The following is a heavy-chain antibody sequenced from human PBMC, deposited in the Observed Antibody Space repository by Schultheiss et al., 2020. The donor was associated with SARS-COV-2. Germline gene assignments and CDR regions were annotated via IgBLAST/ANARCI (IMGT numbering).Heavy chain of an antibody. CDR2: ISSSGSTI. Sequence: GGSLRLSCAASGFTFSSYGMHWVRQAPGKGLEWVSYISSSGSTIYYADSVKGRFTISRDNAKNSLYLQMNSLRAEDTAVYYCARDPQQLVFDYWGQGTLVTVSS. D-gene: IGHD6-13*01. J-gene: IGHJ4*02. V-gene: IGHV3-48*04. CDR3: ARDPQQLVFDY. CDR1: GFTFSSYG.